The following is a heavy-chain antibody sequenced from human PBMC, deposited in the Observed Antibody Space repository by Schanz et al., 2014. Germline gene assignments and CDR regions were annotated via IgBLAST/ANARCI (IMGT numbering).Heavy chain of an antibody. CDR1: GFTFGSYA. J-gene: IGHJ3*02. V-gene: IGHV3-48*04. CDR2: ISRDGTTS. Sequence: EVRLLESGGGLVQPGGSLRLSCVGSGFTFGSYAMSWVRQAPGKGLEWLSYISRDGTTSYYADSVKGRFTISRDNAKNSLYLEMTSLRGEDTAVYYCARENLNWEAFDIWGQGTVVTVSS. CDR3: ARENLNWEAFDI. D-gene: IGHD7-27*01.